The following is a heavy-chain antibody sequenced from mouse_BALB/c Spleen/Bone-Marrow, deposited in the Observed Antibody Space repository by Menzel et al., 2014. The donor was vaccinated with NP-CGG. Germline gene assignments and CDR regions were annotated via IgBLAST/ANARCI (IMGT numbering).Heavy chain of an antibody. D-gene: IGHD4-1*01. V-gene: IGHV5-17*02. CDR3: ATGTRDY. CDR1: GFTFSSFG. Sequence: VHVKQSGGGLVQPGGSRKLSCAASGFTFSSFGMHWVRQAPEKGLEWVAYISSGSSTIYYADTVKGRFTISRDNPKNTLFLQMTSLRSEDTAMYYCATGTRDYWGQGTTLTVSS. J-gene: IGHJ2*01. CDR2: ISSGSSTI.